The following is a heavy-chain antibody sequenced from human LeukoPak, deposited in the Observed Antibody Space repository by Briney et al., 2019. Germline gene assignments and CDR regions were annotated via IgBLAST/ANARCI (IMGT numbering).Heavy chain of an antibody. Sequence: PSETLSLTCTVSGGSISSYYWTWIRQPPGKGLEWIGHIYNSGSTNYNPSLKSRVTISVDTSKNQFSLKLNSVTAADTAVYYCARRRASGFGELFDYWGQGTLVTVSS. J-gene: IGHJ4*02. CDR1: GGSISSYY. D-gene: IGHD3-10*01. CDR3: ARRRASGFGELFDY. V-gene: IGHV4-59*08. CDR2: IYNSGST.